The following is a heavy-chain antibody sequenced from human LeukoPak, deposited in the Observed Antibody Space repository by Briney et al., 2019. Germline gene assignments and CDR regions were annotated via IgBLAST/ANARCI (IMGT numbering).Heavy chain of an antibody. D-gene: IGHD6-19*01. V-gene: IGHV1-8*01. CDR2: MNPNSGNT. Sequence: GASVKVSCKASGYTFTSYDINWVRQATGQGLEWMGWMNPNSGNTGYAQKFQGRVTMTRNTSISTAYMELSSLRSEDTAVYCCARGFGSSGWSSYFYWGQGTPVTVSS. CDR1: GYTFTSYD. J-gene: IGHJ4*02. CDR3: ARGFGSSGWSSYFY.